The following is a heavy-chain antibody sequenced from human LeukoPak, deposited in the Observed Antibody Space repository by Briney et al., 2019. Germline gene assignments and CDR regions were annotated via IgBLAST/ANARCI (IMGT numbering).Heavy chain of an antibody. CDR3: ATGYYGSYYFDY. D-gene: IGHD3-9*01. V-gene: IGHV4-59*01. Sequence: SETLSLTCTVSGGSISSYYWSWIRQPPGKGLEWIGYIYYSGSTNYNPSLKSRVTISVDTSKNQFSLKLSSVTAADTAVYYCATGYYGSYYFDYWGQGTLVTVSS. J-gene: IGHJ4*02. CDR1: GGSISSYY. CDR2: IYYSGST.